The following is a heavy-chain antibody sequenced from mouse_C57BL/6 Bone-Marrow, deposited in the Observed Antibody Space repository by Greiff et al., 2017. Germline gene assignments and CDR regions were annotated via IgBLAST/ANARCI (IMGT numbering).Heavy chain of an antibody. Sequence: DVQLQESGPGLVKPSQSLSLTCSVTGYSITSGYYWNWIRQFPGNKLEWMGYISYDGSNNYNPSLKNRISITRDTSKNQFFLKLNSVTTEDTATYYCARALTGTDYWGQGTTLTVSS. D-gene: IGHD4-1*01. CDR1: GYSITSGYY. CDR3: ARALTGTDY. CDR2: ISYDGSN. V-gene: IGHV3-6*01. J-gene: IGHJ2*01.